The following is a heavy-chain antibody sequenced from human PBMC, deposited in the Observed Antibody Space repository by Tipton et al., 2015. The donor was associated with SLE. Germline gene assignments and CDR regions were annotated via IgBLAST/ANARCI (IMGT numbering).Heavy chain of an antibody. Sequence: SLRLSCAASGFTFSSHGMHWVRQAPGKGLEWVACIWYDGSNKYYTDSVKGRFTISRDNPKNTLFLQMNSLRAEDTAVYYCVRGLRDTVGMDVWGQGTTVTVSS. CDR3: VRGLRDTVGMDV. CDR1: GFTFSSHG. D-gene: IGHD5-18*01. J-gene: IGHJ6*02. CDR2: IWYDGSNK. V-gene: IGHV3-33*01.